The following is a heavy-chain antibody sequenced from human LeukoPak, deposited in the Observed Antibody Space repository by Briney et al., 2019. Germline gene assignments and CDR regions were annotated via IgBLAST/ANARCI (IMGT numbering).Heavy chain of an antibody. J-gene: IGHJ4*02. CDR1: GFTFSSYG. Sequence: PGRSLRLSCAASGFTFSSYGMHWVCQAPGKGLEWVAVIWYDGSNKYYADSVKGRFTISRDNSKNTLYLQMNSLRAEDTAVYYCAKDRGYSSSWYGLDYWGQGTLVTVSS. V-gene: IGHV3-33*06. CDR2: IWYDGSNK. D-gene: IGHD6-13*01. CDR3: AKDRGYSSSWYGLDY.